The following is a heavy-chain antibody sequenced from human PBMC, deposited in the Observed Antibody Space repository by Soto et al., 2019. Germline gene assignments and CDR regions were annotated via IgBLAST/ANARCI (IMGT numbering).Heavy chain of an antibody. CDR2: ISYDGSNK. D-gene: IGHD1-26*01. CDR1: GFTFSSYG. V-gene: IGHV3-30*18. Sequence: QVQLVESGGGVVQPGRSLRLSCAASGFTFSSYGVHWVRQAPGKGLEWVAVISYDGSNKYYADSVKGRFTISRDNSKNTLYLQMNSLRAEDTAVYYCAKGAYFDYWGQGTLVTVSS. J-gene: IGHJ4*02. CDR3: AKGAYFDY.